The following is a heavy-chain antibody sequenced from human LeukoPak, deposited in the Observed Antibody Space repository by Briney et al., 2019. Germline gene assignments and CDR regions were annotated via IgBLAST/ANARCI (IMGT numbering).Heavy chain of an antibody. CDR1: GFTFNTYW. CDR3: ARDRRYCSGGSCYFDYFFDY. Sequence: GGSLRLSCLASGFTFNTYWIHWVRHGPGKGLVWVSLTNHDGTTTTYADSVKGRFTISRDNSKNTLYLQMNSLRAEDTALYFCARDRRYCSGGSCYFDYFFDYWGQGTLVTVSS. D-gene: IGHD2-15*01. CDR2: TNHDGTTT. J-gene: IGHJ4*02. V-gene: IGHV3-74*01.